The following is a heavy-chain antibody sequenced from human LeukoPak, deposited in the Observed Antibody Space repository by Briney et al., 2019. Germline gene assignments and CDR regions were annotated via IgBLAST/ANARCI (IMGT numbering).Heavy chain of an antibody. V-gene: IGHV1-18*01. J-gene: IGHJ4*02. Sequence: ASVKVSCKASGYTFTSYGISWVRQAPGQGLEWMGWISAYNGNTNYAQKLQGRVTMTTDTSTSTAYMELRSLRSDDTAVYYCARVLMAMVRGVTGEGYWGQGTLVTVSS. CDR2: ISAYNGNT. CDR3: ARVLMAMVRGVTGEGY. D-gene: IGHD3-10*01. CDR1: GYTFTSYG.